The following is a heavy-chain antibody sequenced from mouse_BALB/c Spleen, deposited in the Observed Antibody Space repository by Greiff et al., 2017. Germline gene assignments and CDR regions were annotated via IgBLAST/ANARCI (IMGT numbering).Heavy chain of an antibody. Sequence: VQLKESGGDLVKPGGSLKLSCAASGFTFSSYGMSWVRQTPDKRLEWVATISGGGSYTYYPDSVKGRFTISRDNTKNTLYLQLSSLKSEDTAMYCCARQGGYDFAYWGQGTLVTVSA. J-gene: IGHJ3*01. V-gene: IGHV5-6*01. CDR2: ISGGGSYT. D-gene: IGHD2-2*01. CDR3: ARQGGYDFAY. CDR1: GFTFSSYG.